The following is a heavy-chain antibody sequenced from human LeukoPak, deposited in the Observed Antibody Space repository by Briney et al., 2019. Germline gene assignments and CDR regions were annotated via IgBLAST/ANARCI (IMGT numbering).Heavy chain of an antibody. CDR3: ARVGYYYDSSGYHGHYYYYYYMDV. D-gene: IGHD3-22*01. CDR2: IYYSGST. Sequence: SETLSLTCTVSGGSISSYYWNWIRQPPGKGLEWIGYIYYSGSTNYNPSLKSRVTISVDTSKNQFSLRLSSVTAADTAVYYCARVGYYYDSSGYHGHYYYYYYMDVWGKGTTVTISS. V-gene: IGHV4-59*01. CDR1: GGSISSYY. J-gene: IGHJ6*03.